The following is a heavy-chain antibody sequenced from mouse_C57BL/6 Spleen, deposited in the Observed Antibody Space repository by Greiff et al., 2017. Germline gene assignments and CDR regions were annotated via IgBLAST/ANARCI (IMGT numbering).Heavy chain of an antibody. Sequence: EVQLQQSGPVLVKPGASVKMSCKASGYTFTDYYMNWVKQSHGKSLEWIGVINPYNGGTSYNQKFKGKATLTVDKSSSTAYMELNSLTSEDSAVYYCARGYDGYYVDYWGQGTTLTVSS. J-gene: IGHJ2*01. D-gene: IGHD2-3*01. CDR3: ARGYDGYYVDY. CDR2: INPYNGGT. CDR1: GYTFTDYY. V-gene: IGHV1-19*01.